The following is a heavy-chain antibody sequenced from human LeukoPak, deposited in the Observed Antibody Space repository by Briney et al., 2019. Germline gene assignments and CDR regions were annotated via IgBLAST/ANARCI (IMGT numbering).Heavy chain of an antibody. J-gene: IGHJ4*02. CDR3: ANSRRAVAASFDY. Sequence: GGSLRLSCAASGFTFSGFAMSWVRQAPGKGLEWVSSISGSGGGTRYADSVKGRFTISRDNSKNTLYLQMNSLRAEDTAVYYCANSRRAVAASFDYWGQGTLVTVSS. V-gene: IGHV3-23*01. D-gene: IGHD6-19*01. CDR1: GFTFSGFA. CDR2: ISGSGGGT.